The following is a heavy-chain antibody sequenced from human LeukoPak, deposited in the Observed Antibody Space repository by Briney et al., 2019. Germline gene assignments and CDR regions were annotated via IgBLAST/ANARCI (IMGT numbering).Heavy chain of an antibody. D-gene: IGHD6-19*01. CDR1: GFTFSSYA. Sequence: PGRSLRLSCAASGFTFSSYAMHWVRQAPGKGLEWVAVISYDGSNKYYADSVKGRFTISRDNSKNTLHLQMNSLRAEDTAVYYCARDRASSGWYSVDYWGQGTLVTVSS. V-gene: IGHV3-30*04. CDR2: ISYDGSNK. CDR3: ARDRASSGWYSVDY. J-gene: IGHJ4*02.